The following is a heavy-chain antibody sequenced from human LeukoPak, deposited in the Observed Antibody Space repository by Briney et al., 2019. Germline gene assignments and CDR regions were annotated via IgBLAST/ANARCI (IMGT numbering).Heavy chain of an antibody. CDR2: ISAYNGNT. V-gene: IGHV1-18*01. Sequence: ASVKVSCKASGCTFTSYGISWVRQAPGQGLEWMGWISAYNGNTNYAQKLQGRVTMTTDTSTSTAYMELRSLRSDDTAVYYCARSRYCSSTSCSRDDYWGQGTLVTVSS. D-gene: IGHD2-2*01. J-gene: IGHJ4*02. CDR1: GCTFTSYG. CDR3: ARSRYCSSTSCSRDDY.